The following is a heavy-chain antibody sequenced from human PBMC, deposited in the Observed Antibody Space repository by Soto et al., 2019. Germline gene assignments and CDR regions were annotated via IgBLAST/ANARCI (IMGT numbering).Heavy chain of an antibody. Sequence: QVQLVQSGAEVKKPGAPVKVSCKASGYSFSDYTMHWVRRAPGQPPEWMARINTGTASTEYSQKFKGRVTITRGTSATTAYMDLSSLRSEDTAVYCCARGPQDSYGIDVWGQWTAVTVS. V-gene: IGHV1-3*04. CDR1: GYSFSDYT. J-gene: IGHJ6*02. CDR2: INTGTAST. CDR3: ARGPQDSYGIDV.